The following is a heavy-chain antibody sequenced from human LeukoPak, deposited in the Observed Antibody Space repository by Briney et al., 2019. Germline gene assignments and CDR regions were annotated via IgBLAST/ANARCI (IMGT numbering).Heavy chain of an antibody. CDR2: ISSSSGTI. V-gene: IGHV3-48*04. CDR1: GFPFQTHA. J-gene: IGHJ4*02. Sequence: GGSLRLSCTASGFPFQTHAMNWVRQAPGKGLEWISYISSSSGTIHFADSVKGRFTISRDDAENSLFLQMSSLRADDTAVYYCVRDTYFYGSGSPSFDLWGQGTLVTVSS. CDR3: VRDTYFYGSGSPSFDL. D-gene: IGHD3-10*01.